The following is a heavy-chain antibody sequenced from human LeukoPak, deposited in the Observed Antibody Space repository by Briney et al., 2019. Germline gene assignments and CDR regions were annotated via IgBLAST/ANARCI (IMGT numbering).Heavy chain of an antibody. CDR1: GGSISSGGYS. CDR2: IYHSGST. J-gene: IGHJ5*02. Sequence: SETLSLTCAVSGGSISSGGYSWSWIRQPPGKGLEWIGYIYHSGSTYYNPSLKSRVTISVDRSKNQFSLKLSSVTAADTAVYYCARASGSGSYYKWNWFDPWGQGTLVTVSS. V-gene: IGHV4-30-2*01. D-gene: IGHD3-10*01. CDR3: ARASGSGSYYKWNWFDP.